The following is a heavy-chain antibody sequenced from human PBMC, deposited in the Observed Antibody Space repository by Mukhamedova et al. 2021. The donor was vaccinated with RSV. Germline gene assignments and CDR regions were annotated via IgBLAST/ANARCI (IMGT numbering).Heavy chain of an antibody. CDR3: AKTNGYYPDY. D-gene: IGHD3-22*01. J-gene: IGHJ4*02. Sequence: VRQAPGKGLEWVANIKLDGSERYYVDSVKGRFTIPRDNPKNSLYLQMTTLRAEDTAVYYCAKTNGYYPDYWGQGTLVPVPS. V-gene: IGHV3-7*03. CDR2: IKLDGSER.